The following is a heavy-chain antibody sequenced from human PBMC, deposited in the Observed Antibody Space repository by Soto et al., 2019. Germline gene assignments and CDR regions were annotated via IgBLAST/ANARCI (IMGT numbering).Heavy chain of an antibody. D-gene: IGHD3-9*01. CDR3: ARDFERSAIGP. Sequence: SETLSLTCTVSGGSITDYSWVWIRQPAGKGLEWIGRIFSSGDTYYNPSLRSRVTISADTSENKFSLTLKSVTAAATAVYFCARDFERSAIGPWGQGTSVTVSS. J-gene: IGHJ5*02. CDR1: GGSITDYS. V-gene: IGHV4-4*07. CDR2: IFSSGDT.